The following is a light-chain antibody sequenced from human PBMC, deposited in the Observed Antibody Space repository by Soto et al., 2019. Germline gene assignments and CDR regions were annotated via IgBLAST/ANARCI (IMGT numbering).Light chain of an antibody. CDR1: QSVYKN. Sequence: EIVMPQSPATLSVSRGERATLSGRASQSVYKNLAWYQQKPGQAPRLLISGASTMSTGIPARFSGSGSGTEFTLTISSLQSEDFAVYYCQQYNNWPPVTFGPGTKVDIK. J-gene: IGKJ3*01. CDR2: GAS. CDR3: QQYNNWPPVT. V-gene: IGKV3-15*01.